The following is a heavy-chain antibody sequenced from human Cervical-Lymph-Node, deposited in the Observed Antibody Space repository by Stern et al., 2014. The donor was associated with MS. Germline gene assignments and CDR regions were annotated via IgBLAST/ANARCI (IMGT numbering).Heavy chain of an antibody. J-gene: IGHJ3*01. CDR3: ASQWVADGLKY. D-gene: IGHD6-19*01. V-gene: IGHV4-61*02. CDR1: GASVSRGSYY. Sequence: VHLVESGPGLVKPSETLSLSCTVSGASVSRGSYYWTWIRQHAGKGLEWIGYIYTSGSTSYDPFLKSRVTISLDTSKNQFSLKLTSVTAADTAMYYCASQWVADGLKYWGHGAMVTVSS. CDR2: IYTSGST.